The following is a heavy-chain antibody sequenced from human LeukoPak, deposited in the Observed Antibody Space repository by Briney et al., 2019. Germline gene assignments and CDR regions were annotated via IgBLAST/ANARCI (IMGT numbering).Heavy chain of an antibody. CDR1: GFTFSNYN. V-gene: IGHV3-21*06. J-gene: IGHJ6*03. CDR2: ISTSSSYI. Sequence: GGSLRLSCAASGFTFSNYNMNWVRQAPGKGLEWVSSISTSSSYIYYADSVKGRFTISRDNAKNSLYLQMDSLRVEDTAVYYCARDPYSGSYGPYYYYYMDVWGKGTTVTISS. D-gene: IGHD1-26*01. CDR3: ARDPYSGSYGPYYYYYMDV.